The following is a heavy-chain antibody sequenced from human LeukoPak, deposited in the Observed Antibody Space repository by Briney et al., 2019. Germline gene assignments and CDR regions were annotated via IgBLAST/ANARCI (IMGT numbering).Heavy chain of an antibody. CDR1: GFTFSSYA. D-gene: IGHD2-15*01. Sequence: GRSLRLSCAASGFTFSSYAMHWVRQAPGKGLEWAAVISYDGSDKYYADSVKGRFTISRDNSKNTLYLQMNSLRAEDTAVYYCARNKLGYCSGGSCRNYYYYYMDVWGKGTTVIVSS. J-gene: IGHJ6*03. CDR3: ARNKLGYCSGGSCRNYYYYYMDV. V-gene: IGHV3-30*04. CDR2: ISYDGSDK.